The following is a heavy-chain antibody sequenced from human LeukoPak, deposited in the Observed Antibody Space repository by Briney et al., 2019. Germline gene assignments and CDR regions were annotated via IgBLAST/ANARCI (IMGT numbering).Heavy chain of an antibody. Sequence: PWGSLTLSCAASGFTFSSSPMSWVRNAPGKGLEGVSTISGCCDRTYYADSVKARFTISRDNSKNTLFLHMNSLRAEDTAVYSCAKGCYGSGSYGWFDYWGQGALVTVSS. CDR1: GFTFSSSP. V-gene: IGHV3-23*01. J-gene: IGHJ4*02. D-gene: IGHD3-10*01. CDR3: AKGCYGSGSYGWFDY. CDR2: ISGCCDRT.